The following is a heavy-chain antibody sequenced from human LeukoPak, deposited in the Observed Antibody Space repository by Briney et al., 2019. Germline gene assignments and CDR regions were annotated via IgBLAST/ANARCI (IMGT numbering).Heavy chain of an antibody. V-gene: IGHV3-74*01. Sequence: GGSLRLSCVASGFSLSGYWMYWIRQAPGKGLMYISRNNGDGSTTNYADVVKGRFTMSRDNVKNTLYLQMNSLRVEDTAVYYCARDPRNVGLAPWGQGTLVTVSS. CDR2: NNGDGSTT. CDR3: ARDPRNVGLAP. D-gene: IGHD2-15*01. J-gene: IGHJ5*02. CDR1: GFSLSGYW.